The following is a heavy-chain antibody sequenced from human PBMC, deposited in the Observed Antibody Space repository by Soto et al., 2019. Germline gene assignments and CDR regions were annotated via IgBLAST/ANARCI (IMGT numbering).Heavy chain of an antibody. J-gene: IGHJ5*02. CDR1: GDSISSYY. V-gene: IGHV4-59*01. CDR2: IYYSGST. D-gene: IGHD6-13*01. CDR3: ARVFGIASAGLFDP. Sequence: PSETLSLTCTVSGDSISSYYWSWIRQPPGKGLEWIGYIYYSGSTNYNPSLKSRVTISVDTSKNQFSLKLSSVTAADTAVYYCARVFGIASAGLFDPWGQGTLVTVSS.